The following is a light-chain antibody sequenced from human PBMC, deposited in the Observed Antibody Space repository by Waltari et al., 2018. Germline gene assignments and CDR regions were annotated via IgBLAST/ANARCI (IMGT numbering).Light chain of an antibody. Sequence: QSALTQPASVSGSPGQSITLSCTGTSSDVGSYNLVSWYQQRPGKAPRRMIYEVNKRPSGVSNRCSGSKSGNTASLTISGLQAEDEADYYCCSYAGSPTFVIFGGGSKLTVL. J-gene: IGLJ2*01. CDR3: CSYAGSPTFVI. CDR2: EVN. V-gene: IGLV2-23*02. CDR1: SSDVGSYNL.